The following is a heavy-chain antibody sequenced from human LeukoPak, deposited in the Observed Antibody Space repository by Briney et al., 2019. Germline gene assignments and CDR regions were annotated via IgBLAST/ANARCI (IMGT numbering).Heavy chain of an antibody. CDR2: INHSGST. Sequence: SETLSLTCAVYGGSFGGYYWSWIRQPPGKGLEWIGEINHSGSTNYNPSLKSRVTISVDTSKNQFSLKLSSVTAADTAVYYCARGGYSYGYVPGVNWFDPWGQGTLVTVSS. CDR1: GGSFGGYY. CDR3: ARGGYSYGYVPGVNWFDP. V-gene: IGHV4-34*01. D-gene: IGHD5-18*01. J-gene: IGHJ5*02.